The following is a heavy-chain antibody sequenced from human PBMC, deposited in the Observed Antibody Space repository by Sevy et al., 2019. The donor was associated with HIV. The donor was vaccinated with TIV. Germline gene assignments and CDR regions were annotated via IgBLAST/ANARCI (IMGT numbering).Heavy chain of an antibody. CDR1: GFTFSSYG. D-gene: IGHD3-22*01. Sequence: GGSLRLSCAASGFTFSSYGMHWVRQAPGKGLEWVAVISYDGSNKYYADSVKGRFTISRDNSKNTLYLQMNSLRAEDTAVYYCAQNNRITMIVVVHDGMDVWGQGTTVTVSS. V-gene: IGHV3-30*18. CDR2: ISYDGSNK. CDR3: AQNNRITMIVVVHDGMDV. J-gene: IGHJ6*02.